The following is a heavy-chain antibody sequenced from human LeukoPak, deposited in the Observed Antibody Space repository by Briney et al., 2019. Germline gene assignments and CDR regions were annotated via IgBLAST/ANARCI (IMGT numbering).Heavy chain of an antibody. Sequence: GGSLRLSCAVSGITLSNYGMSWVRQAPGKGLECVAGISGSGGGTNYADSVKGHFNISKDNSRNTLFLQMTSLRAEDTAVYFCAKRGVVIRVILVGFHKEAYYFDSWGRGALVTVSS. V-gene: IGHV3-23*01. CDR3: AKRGVVIRVILVGFHKEAYYFDS. D-gene: IGHD3-22*01. CDR2: ISGSGGGT. CDR1: GITLSNYG. J-gene: IGHJ4*02.